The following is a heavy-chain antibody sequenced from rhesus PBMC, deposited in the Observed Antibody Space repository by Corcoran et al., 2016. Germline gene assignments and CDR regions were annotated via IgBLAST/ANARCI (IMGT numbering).Heavy chain of an antibody. J-gene: IGHJ6*01. CDR3: ARPCLYGYCYGLDS. CDR2: IYGRGGGT. Sequence: QVQLQESGPGVVKPSETLSLTCAVAGGSISSSYWWCWIRQLPGKGVEWCGGIYGRGGGTDDNPCRKSRVTMCIDTSKTQFSLMRSYVTAADTAVYCWARPCLYGYCYGLDSWGQGVVVTVSS. D-gene: IGHD5-36*01. V-gene: IGHV4-93*02. CDR1: GGSISSSYW.